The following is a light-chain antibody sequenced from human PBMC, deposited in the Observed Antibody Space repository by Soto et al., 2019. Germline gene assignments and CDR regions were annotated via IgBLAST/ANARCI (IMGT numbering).Light chain of an antibody. V-gene: IGKV3-20*01. J-gene: IGKJ1*01. CDR1: HRGSSSY. CDR2: GAS. Sequence: IVLTQSPGTLSLSPGASVTMSCRASHRGSSSYVAWYKQKPSQAPRLLLYGASSRATGIADRFSGRGSGTDFTRTISRLEPEDFAVYSCHQYGSAPWTFGQGTKVEIK. CDR3: HQYGSAPWT.